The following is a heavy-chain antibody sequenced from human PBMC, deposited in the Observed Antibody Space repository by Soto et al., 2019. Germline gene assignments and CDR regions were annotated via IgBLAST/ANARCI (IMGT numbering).Heavy chain of an antibody. CDR2: INPNSGGT. CDR3: ATPQDYDGCLDS. V-gene: IGHV1-2*02. J-gene: IGHJ4*02. CDR1: GYTFTGYY. D-gene: IGHD3-22*01. Sequence: ASVKVSCKASGYTFTGYYMHWVRQAPGQGLEWMGWINPNSGGTNYSQKFQGRLTLTRDTPGNTAYLELNSLISEDTAVYYCATPQDYDGCLDSWGQGTLVTVSS.